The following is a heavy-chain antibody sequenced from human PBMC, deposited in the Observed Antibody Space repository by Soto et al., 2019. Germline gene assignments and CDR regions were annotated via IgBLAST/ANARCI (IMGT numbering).Heavy chain of an antibody. J-gene: IGHJ4*01. V-gene: IGHV4-59*01. CDR1: RDSMTSYY. CDR2: IYHSGIT. D-gene: IGHD3-9*01. Sequence: XATLSLTFPVSRDSMTSYYWTWIRQPPGKGLECIGYIYHSGITNYNPSLKSRVTISLDTSKNQFSLRLSSVTAADTAVYYCARMSLFYFFDSWGQGTLVTAPQ. CDR3: ARMSLFYFFDS.